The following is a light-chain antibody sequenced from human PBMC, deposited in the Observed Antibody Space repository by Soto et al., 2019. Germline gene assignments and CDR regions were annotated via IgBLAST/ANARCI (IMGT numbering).Light chain of an antibody. Sequence: QSVLTQPASVSGSPGQSITISCTGTSSDVGGYNYVSWYQQHPGKAPKFMIYDVSNRPSGVSNRFSGSKSGNTASLTISGLQAEDDADFFCSPHTSSKIRQIVFGTGTKVT. CDR3: SPHTSSKIRQIV. V-gene: IGLV2-14*01. CDR1: SSDVGGYNY. J-gene: IGLJ1*01. CDR2: DVS.